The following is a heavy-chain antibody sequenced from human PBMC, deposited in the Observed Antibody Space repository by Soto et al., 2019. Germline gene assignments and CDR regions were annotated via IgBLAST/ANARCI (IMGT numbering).Heavy chain of an antibody. CDR1: GFTFSTYS. V-gene: IGHV3-48*02. CDR3: ARGKYSFGTDY. CDR2: ISSGSNTI. J-gene: IGHJ4*02. D-gene: IGHD5-18*01. Sequence: EVQLVESGGGLVQPGGSLRLSCAASGFTFSTYSMKWVRQAPGKGLEWVSYISSGSNTIYYADSVRGRFTISRDNAKNSLYLQMHIRRDEDTAVYYCARGKYSFGTDYWGQGTLVTVSS.